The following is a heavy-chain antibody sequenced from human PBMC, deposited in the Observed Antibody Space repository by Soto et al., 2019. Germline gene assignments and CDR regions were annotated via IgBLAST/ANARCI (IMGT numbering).Heavy chain of an antibody. CDR2: IHDSGST. J-gene: IGHJ6*02. Sequence: SETLSLTCTVSGDSISRGNYQWSWIRQPPGKGLEWIGYIHDSGSTNYNPSLKSRVIISIDTSKNQFSLRLISVTTEDAAVYYCARGSPVVLNMDVWGQGTTVTVSS. CDR3: ARGSPVVLNMDV. V-gene: IGHV4-61*01. CDR1: GDSISRGNYQ. D-gene: IGHD2-2*01.